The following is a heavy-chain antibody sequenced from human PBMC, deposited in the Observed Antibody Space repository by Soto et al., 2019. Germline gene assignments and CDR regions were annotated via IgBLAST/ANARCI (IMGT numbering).Heavy chain of an antibody. CDR3: ARDKEMATITEFVY. Sequence: QVQLVQSGTEGKKPGSSVKVSCKASGGTFSSYAISWVRQAPGQGLEWMGGIIPMFNTTNYAQRFQGRVTITADKATSTAYTGLNSLRPEDTAVYFCARDKEMATITEFVYWGQGTLVTVSS. D-gene: IGHD5-12*01. CDR2: IIPMFNTT. J-gene: IGHJ4*02. V-gene: IGHV1-69*06. CDR1: GGTFSSYA.